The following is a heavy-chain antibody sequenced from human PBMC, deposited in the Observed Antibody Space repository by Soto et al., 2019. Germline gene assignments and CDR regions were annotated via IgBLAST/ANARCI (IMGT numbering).Heavy chain of an antibody. D-gene: IGHD5-18*01. Sequence: KSSETLSLTCTVSGDSISSINNYWSWIRQPPGEGLEWIGFISYSGTTSYSPSLKSRVAISLDTSKNQFSLSLNFVTAADTAVYYCARGRGYSYGLDPWGQGSLVTVSS. CDR1: GDSISSINNY. V-gene: IGHV4-30-4*01. J-gene: IGHJ5*02. CDR3: ARGRGYSYGLDP. CDR2: ISYSGTT.